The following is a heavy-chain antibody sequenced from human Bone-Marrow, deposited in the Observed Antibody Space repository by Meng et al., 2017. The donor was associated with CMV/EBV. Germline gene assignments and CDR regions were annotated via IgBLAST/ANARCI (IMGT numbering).Heavy chain of an antibody. D-gene: IGHD3-16*02. CDR3: ARDSMITFGGLIGY. CDR1: GYTFSDYG. CDR2: VSTYNANT. V-gene: IGHV1-18*01. J-gene: IGHJ4*02. Sequence: ASGYTFSDYGITWVRQAPGQGRGWMGWVSTYNANTHYAQKFQGRVTMTTDTSTSTAYMELRGLRSDDTAVYYCARDSMITFGGLIGYWGQGTLVTVSS.